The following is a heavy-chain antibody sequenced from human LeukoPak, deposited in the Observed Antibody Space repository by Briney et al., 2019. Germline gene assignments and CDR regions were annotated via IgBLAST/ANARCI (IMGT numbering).Heavy chain of an antibody. V-gene: IGHV4-61*02. CDR2: IYTSGST. J-gene: IGHJ5*02. D-gene: IGHD6-13*01. Sequence: SETLSLTCTVSGGSISSSSYYWGWIRQPAGKGLEWIGRIYTSGSTNYNPSLKSRVTISVDTSKNQFSLKLSSVTAADTAVYYCARSTIAAAGIRWFDPWGQGTLVTDSS. CDR3: ARSTIAAAGIRWFDP. CDR1: GGSISSSSYY.